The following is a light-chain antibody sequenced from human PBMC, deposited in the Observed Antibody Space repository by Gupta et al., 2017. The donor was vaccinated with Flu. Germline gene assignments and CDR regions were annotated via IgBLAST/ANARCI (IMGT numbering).Light chain of an antibody. CDR1: SSNIGAGYA. V-gene: IGLV1-40*01. CDR2: GNT. Sequence: QSLLTQPPSVSGAPGQRVTITCTGSSSNIGAGYAVHWYHQFPGAAPNLLIYGNTNRRSGAPARFSASNSGASAAIAITGLPSEEEAAYYCQSYDNSLGGSYVFVTGTKVTIL. J-gene: IGLJ1*01. CDR3: QSYDNSLGGSYV.